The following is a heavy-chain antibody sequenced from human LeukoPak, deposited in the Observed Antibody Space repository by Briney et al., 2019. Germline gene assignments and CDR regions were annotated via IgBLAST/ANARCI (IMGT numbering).Heavy chain of an antibody. J-gene: IGHJ5*02. Sequence: ASVKVSCKASGGTFSSYAISWVRQAPGQGLEWMGWISAYNGNTNYAQKLQGRVTMTTDTSTSTAYMELRSLRSDDTAVYYCARAETPADANWFDPWGQGTLVTVSS. CDR1: GGTFSSYA. V-gene: IGHV1-18*01. D-gene: IGHD4-23*01. CDR2: ISAYNGNT. CDR3: ARAETPADANWFDP.